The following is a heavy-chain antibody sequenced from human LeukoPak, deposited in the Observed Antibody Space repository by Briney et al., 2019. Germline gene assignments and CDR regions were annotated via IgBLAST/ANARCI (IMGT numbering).Heavy chain of an antibody. J-gene: IGHJ4*02. V-gene: IGHV4-34*01. CDR3: ARDPPWDSYGSGYYFDY. CDR2: INHSGST. D-gene: IGHD5-18*01. CDR1: GGSFSGYY. Sequence: PSETLSLTCAVYGGSFSGYYWSWIRQPPGKGLEWIGEINHSGSTNYNPSLKSRVTISVDTSKNQFSLKLSSVTAADTAVYYCARDPPWDSYGSGYYFDYWGQGTLVTVSS.